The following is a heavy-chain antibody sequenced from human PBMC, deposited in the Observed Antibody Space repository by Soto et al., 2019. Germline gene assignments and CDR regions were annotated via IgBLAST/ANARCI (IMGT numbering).Heavy chain of an antibody. CDR3: ARDMPLFSFGYQRGNYFDY. CDR2: IYSGGRT. V-gene: IGHV3-66*01. D-gene: IGHD3-22*01. J-gene: IGHJ4*02. Sequence: GGSLRLSCVVSGLTVSSNSMNWVRQAPGKGLEWVAIIYSGGRTNYADSVKGRFAISRDTSKNTLYLQMTTLRVEDTAVYYCARDMPLFSFGYQRGNYFDYWGQGA. CDR1: GLTVSSNS.